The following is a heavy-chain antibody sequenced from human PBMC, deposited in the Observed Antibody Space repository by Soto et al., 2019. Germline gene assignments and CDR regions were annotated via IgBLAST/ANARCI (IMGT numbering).Heavy chain of an antibody. CDR3: ARDRYSSGWYDLDY. D-gene: IGHD6-19*01. V-gene: IGHV3-33*01. CDR2: IWYDGSNK. J-gene: IGHJ4*02. CDR1: GFIFSSYG. Sequence: QEQLVESGGGVVQPGRSLRLSCAASGFIFSSYGMHWVRQAPGKALEWVAVIWYDGSNKYYADSVKGRFTISRDKSKNALYLQMNSKSAEDTAVYYCARDRYSSGWYDLDYWGQGTLVTVSS.